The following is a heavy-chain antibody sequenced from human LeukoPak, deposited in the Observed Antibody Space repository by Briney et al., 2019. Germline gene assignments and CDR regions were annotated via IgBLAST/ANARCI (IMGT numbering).Heavy chain of an antibody. CDR2: IKQDGSEK. J-gene: IGHJ6*04. CDR1: GFTFSSYW. Sequence: QAGGSLRLSCAASGFTFSSYWMSWVRQAPGKGLEWVANIKQDGSEKYYVDSVKGRFTISRDNAKNSLYLQMNSLRAEDTAVYYCAKGGWLPSTLHMDVWGKGTTVTVSS. V-gene: IGHV3-7*01. D-gene: IGHD5-24*01. CDR3: AKGGWLPSTLHMDV.